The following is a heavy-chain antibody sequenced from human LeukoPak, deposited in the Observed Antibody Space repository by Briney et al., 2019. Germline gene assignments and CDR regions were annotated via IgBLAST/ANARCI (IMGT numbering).Heavy chain of an antibody. D-gene: IGHD3-10*01. CDR2: IYYSGAT. J-gene: IGHJ4*02. CDR3: ARFGITVVRGGKYYFDY. CDR1: GGSFSGYY. V-gene: IGHV4-59*08. Sequence: SETLSLTCAVYGGSFSGYYWSWIRQPPGKGLEWIGHIYYSGATKYNPSLKSRITISVDTSKNQFSLMLSSVTAADTAVYYCARFGITVVRGGKYYFDYWGQGTLVTVSS.